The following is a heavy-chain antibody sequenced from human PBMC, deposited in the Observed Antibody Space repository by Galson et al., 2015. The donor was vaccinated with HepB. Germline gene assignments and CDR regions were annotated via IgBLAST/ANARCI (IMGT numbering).Heavy chain of an antibody. D-gene: IGHD3-9*01. CDR1: GFTFSNYA. V-gene: IGHV3-23*01. CDR3: AKDRRGEGDWFDAFDY. Sequence: SLRLSCAASGFTFSNYAMSWVRQAPGKGLEWVSSLSASRHKKRNRDSVKGRFFISRDNSKNTLYLEMNGLRAEDTARYYCAKDRRGEGDWFDAFDYWGQGALVTVSS. J-gene: IGHJ4*02. CDR2: LSASRHKK.